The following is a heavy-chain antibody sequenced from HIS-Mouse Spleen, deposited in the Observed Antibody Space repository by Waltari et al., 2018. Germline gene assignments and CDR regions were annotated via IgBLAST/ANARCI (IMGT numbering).Heavy chain of an antibody. CDR3: AHLTTKSTVVTPGHYFDY. D-gene: IGHD4-17*01. J-gene: IGHJ4*02. CDR2: IYWDDDK. Sequence: QITLKESGPTLVKPTQTLTLTCTFSGFSLSTSGVGVGWIRQPPGKALEWLALIYWDDDKRYSPSLKSRLTITKDTSKNQVVLTVTNMEPVDTASYYCAHLTTKSTVVTPGHYFDYWGQGTLVTVSS. V-gene: IGHV2-5*02. CDR1: GFSLSTSGVG.